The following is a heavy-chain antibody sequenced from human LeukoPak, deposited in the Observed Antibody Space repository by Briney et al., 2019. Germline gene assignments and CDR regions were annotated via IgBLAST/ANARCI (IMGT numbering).Heavy chain of an antibody. CDR3: ASDYADYYYGMDV. CDR1: GGSISSGSYY. D-gene: IGHD4-17*01. CDR2: IYTSGST. V-gene: IGHV4-61*02. J-gene: IGHJ6*02. Sequence: TSSQTLPLTCTVSGGSISSGSYYWSWIRQPAGKGLEWIGRIYTSGSTNYNPSLKSRVTISVDTSKNQFSLKLSSVTAADTAVYYCASDYADYYYGMDVWGQGTTVTVSS.